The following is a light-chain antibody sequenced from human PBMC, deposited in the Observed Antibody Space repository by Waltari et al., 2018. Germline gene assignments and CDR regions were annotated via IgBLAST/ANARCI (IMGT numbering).Light chain of an antibody. CDR2: DAS. V-gene: IGKV1-33*01. CDR1: QDIRKN. CDR3: QQYANLPLT. J-gene: IGKJ4*01. Sequence: DIQMTQSPSSLSASVGDRVTITCQASQDIRKNLYWFQQKPGKPPQVLIFDASNSQAAVPSRFSGSGSGTDFAFTISSLQPEDIGTYFCQQYANLPLTFGGGTRVEIK.